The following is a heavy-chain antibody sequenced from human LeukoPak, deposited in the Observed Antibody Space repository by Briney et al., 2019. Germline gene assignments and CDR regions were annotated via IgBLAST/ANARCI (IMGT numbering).Heavy chain of an antibody. Sequence: PSETLSLTCAVYGGSFSGYYWSWIRQPPGKGLEWIGEINHSGSTNYNPSLKSRVTISVGTSKNQFSLKLSSVTAADTAVYYCARRKGIVVVPAARHFDYWGQGTLVTVSS. V-gene: IGHV4-34*01. J-gene: IGHJ4*02. CDR3: ARRKGIVVVPAARHFDY. CDR2: INHSGST. D-gene: IGHD2-2*01. CDR1: GGSFSGYY.